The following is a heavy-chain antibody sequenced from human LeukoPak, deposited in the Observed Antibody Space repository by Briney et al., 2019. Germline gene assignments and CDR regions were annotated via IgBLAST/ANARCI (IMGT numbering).Heavy chain of an antibody. CDR2: ISSNGGST. CDR1: GFTFSSYA. CDR3: ARLHSSPHYFDY. Sequence: PGGSLRPSCAASGFTFSSYAMHWVRQAPGKGLEYVSAISSNGGSTYYANSVKGRFTISRDNSKNTLYLQMGSLRAEDMAVYYCARLHSSPHYFDYWGQGTLVTVSS. J-gene: IGHJ4*02. D-gene: IGHD6-6*01. V-gene: IGHV3-64*01.